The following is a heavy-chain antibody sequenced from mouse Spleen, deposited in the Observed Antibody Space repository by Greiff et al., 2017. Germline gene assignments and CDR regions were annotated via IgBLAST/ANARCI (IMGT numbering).Heavy chain of an antibody. Sequence: QVQLQQSGAELVRPGASVTLSCKASGYTFTDYEMHWVKQTPVHGLEWIGAIDPATGGTAYNQKFKGKAILTADKSSSTAYMELRSLTSEDSAVYYCTRRNWDRYFDVWGTGTTVTVSS. J-gene: IGHJ1*03. D-gene: IGHD4-1*01. CDR1: GYTFTDYE. CDR2: IDPATGGT. CDR3: TRRNWDRYFDV. V-gene: IGHV1-15*01.